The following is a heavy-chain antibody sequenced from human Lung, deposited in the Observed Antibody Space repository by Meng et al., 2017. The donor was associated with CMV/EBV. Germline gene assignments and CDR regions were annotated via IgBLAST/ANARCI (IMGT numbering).Heavy chain of an antibody. CDR2: ITPISATV. CDR1: GGTFNSYV. CDR3: ARWSISIQH. D-gene: IGHD3-3*02. J-gene: IGHJ1*01. Sequence: SVXVSCKASGGTFNSYVIYWVRQAPGQGLEWMGGITPISATVNYAQRFQGRVTLTTDESTNTAYMELTGLRSDDTAVYFCARWSISIQHWGQGTLVNVYS. V-gene: IGHV1-69*05.